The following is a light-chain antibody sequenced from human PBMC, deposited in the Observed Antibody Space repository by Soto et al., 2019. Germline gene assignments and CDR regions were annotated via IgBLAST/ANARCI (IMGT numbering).Light chain of an antibody. CDR3: SSYTSSSTRGV. J-gene: IGLJ2*01. CDR2: DVS. V-gene: IGLV2-14*01. CDR1: SSEIGGYNY. Sequence: QSALTQPASVSGSPGQSITISCTGTSSEIGGYNYVSWNQQHPGKAPKLMIYDVSNRPSGVSNRFSGSKSGNTASLTISGLQAEDEADYYCSSYTSSSTRGVFGGGTKLTVL.